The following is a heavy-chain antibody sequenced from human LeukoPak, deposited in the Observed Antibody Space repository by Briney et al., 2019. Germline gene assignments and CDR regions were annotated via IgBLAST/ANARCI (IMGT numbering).Heavy chain of an antibody. CDR3: ARGLRGYSYGYVPWELSYYMDV. CDR2: MHSSGRT. Sequence: SETLSLTCTVSGASISSGSYYWTWIRQPAGKGLEWIGRMHSSGRTSYSPSLKSRVTISVDTSKNQFSLKLSSVAAADTAVYYCARGLRGYSYGYVPWELSYYMDVWGKGTTVTISS. J-gene: IGHJ6*03. V-gene: IGHV4-61*02. D-gene: IGHD5-18*01. CDR1: GASISSGSYY.